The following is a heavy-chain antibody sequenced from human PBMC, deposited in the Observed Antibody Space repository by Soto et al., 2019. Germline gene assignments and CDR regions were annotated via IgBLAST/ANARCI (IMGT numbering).Heavy chain of an antibody. CDR1: GGSFSGYY. J-gene: IGHJ6*02. Sequence: PSETLSLTCAVYGGSFSGYYWSWIRQPPGKGLEWIGEINHSGSTNYNPSLKSRVTISVDTSKNQFSLKLSSVTAADTAVYYCARWHPTSLYYYYGMDVWGQGTTGNVS. V-gene: IGHV4-34*01. CDR3: ARWHPTSLYYYYGMDV. CDR2: INHSGST.